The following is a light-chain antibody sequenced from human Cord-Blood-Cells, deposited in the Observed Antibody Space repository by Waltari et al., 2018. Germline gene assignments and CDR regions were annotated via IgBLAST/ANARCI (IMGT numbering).Light chain of an antibody. CDR3: QQSYSTPPTWT. CDR2: AAS. Sequence: DIQMTQSPSSLSASVGDRVTITCRASQSISSYLNWYQQKPGKAPKLLIYAASSLQSGVPSRFSGSGSGTEFTLTISSLQPQDFATDYCQQSYSTPPTWTFGQGTKVEIK. J-gene: IGKJ1*01. V-gene: IGKV1-39*01. CDR1: QSISSY.